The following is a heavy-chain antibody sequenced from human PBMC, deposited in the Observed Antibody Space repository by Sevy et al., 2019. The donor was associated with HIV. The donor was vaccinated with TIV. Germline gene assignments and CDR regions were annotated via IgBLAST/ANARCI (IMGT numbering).Heavy chain of an antibody. J-gene: IGHJ3*02. CDR3: ARPRLVGGLLIDAFDI. D-gene: IGHD6-6*01. V-gene: IGHV5-51*01. CDR2: IYPGDSDT. Sequence: GESLKISCKGSGYSFTSYWIGWVRQMPGKGLEWMGIIYPGDSDTRYSPSFQGQVTISADKSISTAYLQWSSLKASDTAMYYCARPRLVGGLLIDAFDIWGQGTMVTVSS. CDR1: GYSFTSYW.